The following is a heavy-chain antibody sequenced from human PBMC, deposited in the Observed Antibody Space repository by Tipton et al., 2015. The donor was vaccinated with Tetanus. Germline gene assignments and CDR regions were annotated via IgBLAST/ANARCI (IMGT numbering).Heavy chain of an antibody. J-gene: IGHJ5*01. CDR1: GGSMGSGTFY. CDR3: ARSADNWFDP. Sequence: TLSLTCTVSGGSMGSGTFYWDWIRQSPGKGLEWIGNVYYNGNSLENPSLKGRVTLSLDKSKNQFSLKLRSVTAADTALYYCARSADNWFDPWGQGILVTVSS. CDR2: VYYNGNS. V-gene: IGHV4-39*01.